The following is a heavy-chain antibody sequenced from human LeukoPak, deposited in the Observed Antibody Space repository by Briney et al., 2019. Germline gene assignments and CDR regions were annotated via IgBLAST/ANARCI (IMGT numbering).Heavy chain of an antibody. J-gene: IGHJ4*02. V-gene: IGHV3-23*01. CDR3: AKDPRVYSGYGSHHY. D-gene: IGHD5-12*01. CDR1: GFTLSSYA. CDR2: ISGSGGST. Sequence: GGSLRLSCAASGFTLSSYAMSWVRQAPGKGLEWVSAISGSGGSTYYADSVKGRFAISRDNSKNTLYLQMNSLRAEDTAVYYCAKDPRVYSGYGSHHYWGQGTLVTVSS.